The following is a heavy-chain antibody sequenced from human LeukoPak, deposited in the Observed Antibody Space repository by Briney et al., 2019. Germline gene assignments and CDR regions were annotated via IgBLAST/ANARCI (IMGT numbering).Heavy chain of an antibody. CDR1: GGSISSGGYY. D-gene: IGHD1-26*01. V-gene: IGHV4-30-2*01. CDR2: IYHSGST. Sequence: SETLSLTCTVSGGSISSGGYYWSWIRQPPGKGLEWIGYIYHSGSTYYNPSLKSRVTISVDRSKNQFSLKLSSVTAADTAVYYCARGDYSGSFRIWGQGTLVTVSS. J-gene: IGHJ4*02. CDR3: ARGDYSGSFRI.